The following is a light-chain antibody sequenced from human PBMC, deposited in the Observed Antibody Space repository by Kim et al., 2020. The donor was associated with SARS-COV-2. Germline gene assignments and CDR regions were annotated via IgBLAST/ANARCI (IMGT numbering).Light chain of an antibody. J-gene: IGLJ3*02. V-gene: IGLV6-57*03. CDR1: SGTIASNF. CDR3: QSYDDDNWV. CDR2: EDD. Sequence: GKTVTISCTPSSGTIASNFVQWYQQRPGSAPTIVIYEDDQRPSGVPERFSGSIDSSSNSASLTISGLKTEDEANYYCQSYDDDNWVFGGGTQLTVL.